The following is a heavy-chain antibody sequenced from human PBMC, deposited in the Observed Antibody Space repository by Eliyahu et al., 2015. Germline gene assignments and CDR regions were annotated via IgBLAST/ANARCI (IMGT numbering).Heavy chain of an antibody. CDR3: SKSLEDDQLLPFDY. CDR1: GXTFSSXA. V-gene: IGHV3-23*01. Sequence: EVQLLESGGGLVQPGGSLRLSCAASGXTFSSXAMSWVRQAXGXGLEWVSGISGSGGSTYYTDSVKGRFTISRDNSKNTLYLQMNSLRAEDTAVYYCSKSLEDDQLLPFDYWGQGTLVAVSS. D-gene: IGHD2-2*01. CDR2: ISGSGGST. J-gene: IGHJ4*02.